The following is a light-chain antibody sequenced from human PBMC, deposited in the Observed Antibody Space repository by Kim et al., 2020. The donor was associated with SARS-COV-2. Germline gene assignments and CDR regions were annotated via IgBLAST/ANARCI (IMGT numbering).Light chain of an antibody. CDR3: QVWDSSSDHHYV. CDR2: YDS. V-gene: IGLV3-21*04. Sequence: PGKTARITCGGNNIRSKSVHWYQQKPGQAPVLVIYYDSDRLSGIPERFSGSNSGKTATLTISRVEAGDEADYYCQVWDSSSDHHYVFGTGTKVTVL. CDR1: NIRSKS. J-gene: IGLJ1*01.